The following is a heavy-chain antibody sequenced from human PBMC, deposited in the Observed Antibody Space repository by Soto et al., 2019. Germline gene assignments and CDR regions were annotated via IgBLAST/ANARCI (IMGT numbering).Heavy chain of an antibody. CDR3: ARAHLAHGSGRSWFDP. D-gene: IGHD3-10*01. J-gene: IGHJ5*02. Sequence: PSETLSLTCAVSGGPISSSNWWSWVRQPPGKGLEWIGEIYHSGSTNYNPSLKSRVTISVDKSKNQFSLKLSSVTAADTAVYYCARAHLAHGSGRSWFDPWGQGTLVTVSS. CDR1: GGPISSSNW. CDR2: IYHSGST. V-gene: IGHV4-4*02.